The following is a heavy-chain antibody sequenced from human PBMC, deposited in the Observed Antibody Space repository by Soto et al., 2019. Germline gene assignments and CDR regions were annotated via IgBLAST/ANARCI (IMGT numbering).Heavy chain of an antibody. CDR3: ASLRSIAAANWFDP. CDR1: GGTFSSYA. Sequence: QVQLVQSGAEVKKPGSSLKVSCKASGGTFSSYAISWVRQAPGQGLEWMGGIIPIFGTANYAQKFQGRVTINADESTSTAYMELSSLSSEDTAVYYCASLRSIAAANWFDPWGQGTLVTVSS. D-gene: IGHD6-6*01. J-gene: IGHJ5*02. V-gene: IGHV1-69*01. CDR2: IIPIFGTA.